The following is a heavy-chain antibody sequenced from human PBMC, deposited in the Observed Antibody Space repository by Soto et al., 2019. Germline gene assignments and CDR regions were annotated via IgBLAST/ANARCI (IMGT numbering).Heavy chain of an antibody. V-gene: IGHV4-59*01. CDR2: ISYSGST. CDR3: ARDLRGYSYGYDAFDI. J-gene: IGHJ3*02. D-gene: IGHD5-18*01. CDR1: GGSISNFY. Sequence: SETLSLSCTVSGGSISNFYWSWIRQPPGKGLEWMGYISYSGSTNYNPPLKSRITIPVDTSKNQFSLKLTSVTAADAAVYYCARDLRGYSYGYDAFDIWGQGTMVTVSS.